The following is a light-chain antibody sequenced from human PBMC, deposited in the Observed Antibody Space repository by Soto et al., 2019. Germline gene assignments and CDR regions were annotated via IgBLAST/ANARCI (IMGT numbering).Light chain of an antibody. CDR1: QSFIHSNGNTY. V-gene: IGKV2-30*02. CDR2: QVF. Sequence: DVVMPQSPLSLPVTLGQPASISCRSTQSFIHSNGNTYLTWFQQRPGQSPRRLIYQVFNRDSGVPDRFSGSGSGTDFTLKISRVEAEDVGVYYCMQGSLWPFTFGQGTRLEIK. CDR3: MQGSLWPFT. J-gene: IGKJ2*01.